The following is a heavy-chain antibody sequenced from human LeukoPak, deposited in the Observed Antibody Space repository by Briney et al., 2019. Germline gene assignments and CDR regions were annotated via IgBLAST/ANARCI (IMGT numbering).Heavy chain of an antibody. J-gene: IGHJ6*02. Sequence: KISCKGSGYSFTSYWIGWVRQAPGQGLEWMGRIIPILGIANYAQKFQGRVTITADKSTSTAYMELSSLRSEDTAVYYCARDNGSGSYYNVHYYYGMDVWGQGTSVTVSS. D-gene: IGHD3-10*01. CDR2: IIPILGIA. CDR3: ARDNGSGSYYNVHYYYGMDV. V-gene: IGHV1-69*04. CDR1: GYSFTSYW.